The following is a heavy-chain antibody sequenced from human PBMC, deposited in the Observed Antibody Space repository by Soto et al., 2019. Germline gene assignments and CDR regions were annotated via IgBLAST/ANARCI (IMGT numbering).Heavy chain of an antibody. CDR1: GGSISSGDYY. CDR3: ASSEKNWETIDY. D-gene: IGHD7-27*01. J-gene: IGHJ4*02. Sequence: PSETLSLTCTVSGGSISSGDYYWSWIRQPLGKGLEWIGYIYYSGSTYYNPSLKSRVTISVDTSKNQFSLKLSSVTAADTAVYYCASSEKNWETIDYWGQGTLVTVSS. CDR2: IYYSGST. V-gene: IGHV4-30-4*01.